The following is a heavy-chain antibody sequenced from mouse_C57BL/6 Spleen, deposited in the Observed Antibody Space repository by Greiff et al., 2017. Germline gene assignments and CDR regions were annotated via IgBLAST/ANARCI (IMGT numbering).Heavy chain of an antibody. CDR3: ANDGYYVGAMDY. D-gene: IGHD2-3*01. V-gene: IGHV5-17*01. CDR2: ISSGSSTI. J-gene: IGHJ4*01. CDR1: GFTFSDYG. Sequence: DVMLVESGGGLVKPGGSLKLSCAASGFTFSDYGMHWVRQAPDKGLEWVAYISSGSSTIYYADTVKGRFTISRDNARNTLFLQMTSLRSEDTAMYYCANDGYYVGAMDYWGQGTSVTVSS.